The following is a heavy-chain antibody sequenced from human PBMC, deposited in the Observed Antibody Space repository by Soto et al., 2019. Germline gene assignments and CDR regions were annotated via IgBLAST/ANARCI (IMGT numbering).Heavy chain of an antibody. CDR3: ARGRYDFWSGYTTRAYYYYGMDS. D-gene: IGHD3-3*01. Sequence: SLTMPLTWSACAGTISSYYCSWTRQPQGKGLEWIGYIHYSGRTNYNPSLKSRVTISVDTSKNQVSLKLSSVTAADTAVYYCARGRYDFWSGYTTRAYYYYGMDSCGQGTTVSVSS. CDR1: AGTISSYY. CDR2: IHYSGRT. V-gene: IGHV4-59*01. J-gene: IGHJ6*02.